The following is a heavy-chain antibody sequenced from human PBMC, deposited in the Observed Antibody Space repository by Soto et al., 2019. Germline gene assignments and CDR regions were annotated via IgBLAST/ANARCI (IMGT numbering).Heavy chain of an antibody. D-gene: IGHD3-3*01. V-gene: IGHV3-23*01. Sequence: PGGSLSLSCAASGFTFSSYAMSWVRQAPGKGLEWVSAISGSGGSTYYADSVKGRFTISRDNSKNTLYLQMSSLRAEDTAVYYCARDDYDCWRRYLCWGQGTLVTVSS. CDR3: ARDDYDCWRRYLC. CDR1: GFTFSSYA. CDR2: ISGSGGST. J-gene: IGHJ4*02.